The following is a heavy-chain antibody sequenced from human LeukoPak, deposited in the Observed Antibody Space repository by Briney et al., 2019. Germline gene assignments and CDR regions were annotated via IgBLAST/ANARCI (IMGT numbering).Heavy chain of an antibody. V-gene: IGHV4-59*01. D-gene: IGHD2-21*02. CDR2: IYDSGST. Sequence: NPSETLSLTCTVSGGSISSYYWSWIRRPPGKRLEWIGYIYDSGSTNYNPSLKSRVTISIDTSKNQFSLKLSSVTAADTAVYYCAREAYCGGDCYSGFDYWGQGTLVTVSS. CDR1: GGSISSYY. J-gene: IGHJ4*02. CDR3: AREAYCGGDCYSGFDY.